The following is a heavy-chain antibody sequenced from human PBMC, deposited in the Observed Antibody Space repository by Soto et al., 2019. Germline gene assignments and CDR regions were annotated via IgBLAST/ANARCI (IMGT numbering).Heavy chain of an antibody. CDR3: ARVPQPTGSYQLDY. J-gene: IGHJ4*02. CDR2: ISYDGSNK. Sequence: QVQLVESGGGVVQPGRSLRLSCAASGFTFSSYGMHWVRQAPGEGLEWVAVISYDGSNKYYADSVKGRFTISRDNSKNTLYLQMNSLRAEDTAVYYCARVPQPTGSYQLDYWGQGTLVTVSP. V-gene: IGHV3-30-3*01. CDR1: GFTFSSYG. D-gene: IGHD3-10*01.